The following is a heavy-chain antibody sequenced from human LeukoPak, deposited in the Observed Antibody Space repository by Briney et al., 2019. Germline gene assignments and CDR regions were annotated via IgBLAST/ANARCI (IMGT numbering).Heavy chain of an antibody. V-gene: IGHV4-39*01. CDR1: GGSISSSSYY. J-gene: IGHJ5*02. Sequence: PLETLSLTCTVSGGSISSSSYYWAWIRQPPGKGLEWIGSINYSGNTYYNPSLKSRVTISVDTSKSQFFLKLSSVTAADTAVYYCARGVRVTMVRGVKSWFDPWGQGTLVTVSS. CDR3: ARGVRVTMVRGVKSWFDP. CDR2: INYSGNT. D-gene: IGHD3-10*01.